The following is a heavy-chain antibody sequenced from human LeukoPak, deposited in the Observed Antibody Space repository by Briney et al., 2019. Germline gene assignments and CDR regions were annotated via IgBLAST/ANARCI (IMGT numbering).Heavy chain of an antibody. Sequence: GRSLRLSCAASGFTFSTYAMHWVRRAPGKGPEWVAVISYDGSNTYYADSVKGRFTISRDNSKNTLYLQLNSLRAEDTAVYYCARDSTYYYASGSSGPHYFDYWGQGTLVTVSS. CDR1: GFTFSTYA. CDR2: ISYDGSNT. D-gene: IGHD3-10*01. CDR3: ARDSTYYYASGSSGPHYFDY. V-gene: IGHV3-30*01. J-gene: IGHJ4*02.